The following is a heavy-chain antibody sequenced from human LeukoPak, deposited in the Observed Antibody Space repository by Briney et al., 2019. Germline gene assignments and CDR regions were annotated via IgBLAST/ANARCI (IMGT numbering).Heavy chain of an antibody. CDR1: GYTFTGFY. Sequence: ASVKVSCKASGYTFTGFYMHWVRQAPGQGLEWMGWVHPNGGGTHYAQKFQGRVTMTRDTFTTTAYMEIKSLVSHDAAVYYCARGWQINSSGGFVDPWGQGTLVTVSS. D-gene: IGHD6-6*01. CDR2: VHPNGGGT. CDR3: ARGWQINSSGGFVDP. V-gene: IGHV1-2*02. J-gene: IGHJ5*02.